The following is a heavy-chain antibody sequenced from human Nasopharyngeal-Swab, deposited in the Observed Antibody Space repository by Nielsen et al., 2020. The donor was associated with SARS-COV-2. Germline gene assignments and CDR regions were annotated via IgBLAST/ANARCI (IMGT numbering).Heavy chain of an antibody. Sequence: GGSLRLSCAASGFTFSSYGMHWVRQAPGKGLEWVAVIWYDGNNKYYADSVKGRFTISRDNSKNTLYLQMNSLRAGDTAVYYCARDSEVAYCGGDCYLDYWGQGTLVTVSS. J-gene: IGHJ4*02. CDR3: ARDSEVAYCGGDCYLDY. CDR2: IWYDGNNK. D-gene: IGHD2-21*02. CDR1: GFTFSSYG. V-gene: IGHV3-33*01.